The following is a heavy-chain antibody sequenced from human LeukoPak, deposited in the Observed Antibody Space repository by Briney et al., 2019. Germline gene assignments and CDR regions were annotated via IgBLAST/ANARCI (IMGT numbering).Heavy chain of an antibody. Sequence: GGSLRLSCAASGFTFSSYWMHWVRQAPGKGLVWVSRINSDGSSTSYADSVKGRFTISRDNAKNTLSLQMNSLRAEDTAVYYCAREGKDIVVVPAASAKYKYYYYMDVWGKGTTVTISS. J-gene: IGHJ6*03. CDR2: INSDGSST. V-gene: IGHV3-74*01. D-gene: IGHD2-2*01. CDR1: GFTFSSYW. CDR3: AREGKDIVVVPAASAKYKYYYYMDV.